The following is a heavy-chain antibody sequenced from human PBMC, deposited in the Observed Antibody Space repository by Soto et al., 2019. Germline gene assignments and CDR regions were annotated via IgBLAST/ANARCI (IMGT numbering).Heavy chain of an antibody. CDR2: IYYSGST. CDR3: ASGDVELATIGWLGFDY. Sequence: QVQLQESGPGLVKPSETLSLTCTVSGGSISSYYWSWIRQPPGKGLEWIGYIYYSGSTNYNPSLRSRVNISLGTSKNQFSLKLSSVTAADTAVYYCASGDVELATIGWLGFDYWGQGTLVTVSS. J-gene: IGHJ4*02. V-gene: IGHV4-59*01. CDR1: GGSISSYY. D-gene: IGHD5-12*01.